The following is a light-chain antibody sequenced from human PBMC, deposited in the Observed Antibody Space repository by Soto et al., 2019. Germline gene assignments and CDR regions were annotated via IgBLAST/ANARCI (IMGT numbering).Light chain of an antibody. Sequence: DIQMTQSPSSLSASVGDRVTITCRASQSINSHLNWYQQKPGKPPKLLIHTTSSLQSGVPSRFSGSGTGTDFTLTISSLQPEDFAVYYCHQYNMWPPLIFGGGTKVEIK. CDR2: TTS. CDR1: QSINSH. CDR3: HQYNMWPPLI. V-gene: IGKV1-39*01. J-gene: IGKJ4*01.